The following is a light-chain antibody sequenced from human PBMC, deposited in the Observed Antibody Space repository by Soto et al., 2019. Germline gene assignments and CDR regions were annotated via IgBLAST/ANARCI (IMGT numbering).Light chain of an antibody. CDR3: QQYGSSPWT. CDR2: DAS. J-gene: IGKJ1*01. CDR1: QSVSSY. Sequence: EIVLTQSPATLSLSPGERATLSCRASQSVSSYLAWYQQRPGQPPRLLIYDASNRATGIPARFSGSGSGTDFTLTISRLEPEDFAVYYCQQYGSSPWTFGQGTKVEIK. V-gene: IGKV3-20*01.